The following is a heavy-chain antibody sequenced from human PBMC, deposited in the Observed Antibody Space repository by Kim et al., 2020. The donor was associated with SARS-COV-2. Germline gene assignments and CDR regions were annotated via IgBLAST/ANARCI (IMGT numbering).Heavy chain of an antibody. CDR1: GFIFTDPA. V-gene: IGHV3-73*01. CDR2: IRSKANSYAT. J-gene: IGHJ3*02. D-gene: IGHD3-10*01. CDR3: TRVPPDPGSYYDAFDI. Sequence: GGSLRLSCAASGFIFTDPAMHWVRQASGKGLEWVGRIRSKANSYATAYAASLKGRFTISRDDSKNTAYLQLNSLATEDTAVYYCTRVPPDPGSYYDAFDIWGQGTMVTVSS.